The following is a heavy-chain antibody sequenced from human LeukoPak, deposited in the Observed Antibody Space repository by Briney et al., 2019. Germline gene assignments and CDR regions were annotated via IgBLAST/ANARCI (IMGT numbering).Heavy chain of an antibody. CDR2: IWYDGSNK. Sequence: GGSLRLSCAASGFTFSSFAMHWVRQAPGKGLEWVAVIWYDGSNKYSADSVKGRFTISRDNSKSTLYLQMNSLRAEDTAVYYCARPEACYDILTGYYYWGQGTLVTVSS. CDR1: GFTFSSFA. V-gene: IGHV3-33*08. CDR3: ARPEACYDILTGYYY. D-gene: IGHD3-9*01. J-gene: IGHJ4*02.